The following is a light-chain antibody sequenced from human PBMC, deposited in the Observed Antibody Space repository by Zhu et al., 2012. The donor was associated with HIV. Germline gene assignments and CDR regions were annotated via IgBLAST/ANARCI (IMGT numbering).Light chain of an antibody. CDR3: QQYNNWPWT. CDR1: QSVSSN. CDR2: GAS. J-gene: IGKJ1*01. Sequence: EIVMTQSPATLSVSPGERATLSCRASQSVSSNLAWYLQKPGQAPRLLIYGASTRATGIPARISGSGSGTEFTLTISSMQSEDFAVYYCQQYNNWPWTFGQWTKVEIK. V-gene: IGKV3-15*01.